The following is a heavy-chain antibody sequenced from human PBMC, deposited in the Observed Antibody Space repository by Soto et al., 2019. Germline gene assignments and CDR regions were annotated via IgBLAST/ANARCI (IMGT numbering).Heavy chain of an antibody. CDR2: ITPILGTT. CDR3: ARVPGSSGKDYFWYYGMDV. V-gene: IGHV1-69*01. D-gene: IGHD6-19*01. Sequence: SCKASGGNFRNYAFSWVRQAPGQGLEWMGGITPILGTTNYAQKFQGRVTITADEFTSSVYMELSSLRPDDTAVYYCARVPGSSGKDYFWYYGMDVWGQANTLTLSS. CDR1: GGNFRNYA. J-gene: IGHJ6*02.